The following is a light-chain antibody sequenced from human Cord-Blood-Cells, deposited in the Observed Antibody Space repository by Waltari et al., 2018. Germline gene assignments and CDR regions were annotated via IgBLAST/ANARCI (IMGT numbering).Light chain of an antibody. CDR2: DAS. CDR3: QQRSNWLT. CDR1: QSVSSY. V-gene: IGKV3-11*01. Sequence: EIVLTQSPATLSLSPGERDTLSCRASQSVSSYLAWYQRKTGQAPRLLIYDASNRATGIPARFSGSGSGTDFTLTISSLEPEDFAVYYCQQRSNWLTFGGGTKVEIK. J-gene: IGKJ4*01.